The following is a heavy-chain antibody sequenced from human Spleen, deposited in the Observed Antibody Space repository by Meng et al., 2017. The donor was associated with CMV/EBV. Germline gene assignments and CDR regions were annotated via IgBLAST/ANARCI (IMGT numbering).Heavy chain of an antibody. D-gene: IGHD5-18*01. CDR2: ISSSASTI. CDR1: GFTFSSYE. CDR3: ARARRGGYNYGSDY. J-gene: IGHJ4*02. Sequence: LSLTCAASGFTFSSYEMNWVRQAPGKGLEWVSYISSSASTIYYADSVKGRFTISRDNAKNSLYLQMNSLRAEDTAVYYCARARRGGYNYGSDYWGQGTLVTVSS. V-gene: IGHV3-48*03.